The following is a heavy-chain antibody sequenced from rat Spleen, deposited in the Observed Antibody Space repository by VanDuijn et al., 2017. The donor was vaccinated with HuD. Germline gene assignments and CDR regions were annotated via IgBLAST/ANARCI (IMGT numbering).Heavy chain of an antibody. CDR1: GFTFSDYN. D-gene: IGHD1-6*01. V-gene: IGHV5S10*01. J-gene: IGHJ3*01. CDR2: IIYDGSRT. Sequence: EVQLVESGGGLEQPGGSLKLSCAASGFTFSDYNMAWVRQAPKKGLEWVATIIYDGSRTFHRDSVKGRFIISRDNAKRTLHLQMDSLRSEDTATYYCARHALMYTTDPFVYWGQGTLVTVSS. CDR3: ARHALMYTTDPFVY.